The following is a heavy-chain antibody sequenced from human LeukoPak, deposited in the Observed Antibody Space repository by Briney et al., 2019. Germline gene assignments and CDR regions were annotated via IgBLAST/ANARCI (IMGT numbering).Heavy chain of an antibody. Sequence: QPGGSLRLSCAPSGFTFSTYAMSWVRPAPGKGLEWVSVISDSGGRTYYAASVKGRFTISRDNSKNTLYLQMNSLRAEDTAVYYCAKDLQLILQTWGQGTLVTVSS. CDR3: AKDLQLILQT. J-gene: IGHJ5*02. D-gene: IGHD2-15*01. V-gene: IGHV3-23*01. CDR1: GFTFSTYA. CDR2: ISDSGGRT.